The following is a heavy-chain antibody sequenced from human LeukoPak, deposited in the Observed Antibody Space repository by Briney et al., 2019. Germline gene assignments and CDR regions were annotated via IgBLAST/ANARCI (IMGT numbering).Heavy chain of an antibody. J-gene: IGHJ4*02. CDR1: VGTFSSYA. V-gene: IGHV1-69*01. CDR3: ARDGGRQYYFDY. CDR2: IIPIFGTA. Sequence: ASVKVSCKASVGTFSSYAISWVRQAPGQGLEWMGGIIPIFGTANYAQKFQGRVTITADESTSTAYMELSSLRSEDTAVYYCARDGGRQYYFDYWGQGTLVTVSS. D-gene: IGHD3-3*01.